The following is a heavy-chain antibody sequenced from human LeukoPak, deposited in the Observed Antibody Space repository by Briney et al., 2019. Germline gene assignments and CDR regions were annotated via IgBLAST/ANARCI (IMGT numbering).Heavy chain of an antibody. Sequence: GGSLRRSCAASGFTFSSYSMNWVRQAPGKGLEWVSSISSSIGYIYYADSVKGRFTISRDNAKNSLYLQMNSLRAEDTAVYYCARGGSSQVDYWGQGTLVTVSS. J-gene: IGHJ4*02. CDR1: GFTFSSYS. CDR2: ISSSIGYI. V-gene: IGHV3-21*01. CDR3: ARGGSSQVDY.